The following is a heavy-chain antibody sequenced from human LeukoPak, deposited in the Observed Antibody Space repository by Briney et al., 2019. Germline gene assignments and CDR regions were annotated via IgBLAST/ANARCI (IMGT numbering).Heavy chain of an antibody. J-gene: IGHJ4*02. CDR2: ILYDGSNK. V-gene: IGHV3-30*18. CDR1: GFTFSSYG. D-gene: IGHD3-9*01. CDR3: AKDSITYYDILTGYSDFDY. Sequence: VRSLRLSCAASGFTFSSYGMHWVRQAPGKGLEWVAVILYDGSNKYYVDSVKGRFTISRDNSRNTLSLQMNSLRAEDTAVYYCAKDSITYYDILTGYSDFDYWGQGTLVTVS.